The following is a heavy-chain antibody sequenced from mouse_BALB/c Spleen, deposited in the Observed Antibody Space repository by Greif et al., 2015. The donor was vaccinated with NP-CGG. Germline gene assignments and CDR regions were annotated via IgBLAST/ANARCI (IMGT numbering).Heavy chain of an antibody. CDR2: INPSNGRT. J-gene: IGHJ4*01. V-gene: IGHV1S81*02. CDR1: GYTFTSYW. Sequence: QVQLKESGAELVKPGASVKLSCKASGYTFTSYWMHWVKQRPGQGLEWIGEINPSNGRTNYNEKFKSKATLTVDKSSGTAYMQLSSLTSEDSAVYYCAAGAMDYWGQGTSVTVSS. CDR3: AAGAMDY.